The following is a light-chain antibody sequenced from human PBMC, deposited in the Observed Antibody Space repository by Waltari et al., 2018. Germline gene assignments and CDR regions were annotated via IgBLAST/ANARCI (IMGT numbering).Light chain of an antibody. CDR2: DDS. J-gene: IGLJ2*01. CDR3: QVWESSVV. Sequence: SYVLTQPPSVSVAPGQTARITCGGVRIGSKSVHWYQQKPGQAPVLVVFDDSDRPSGISERFSGSISGPTATLTISRVEAGDEADYYCQVWESSVVFGGGTKLTVL. V-gene: IGLV3-21*02. CDR1: RIGSKS.